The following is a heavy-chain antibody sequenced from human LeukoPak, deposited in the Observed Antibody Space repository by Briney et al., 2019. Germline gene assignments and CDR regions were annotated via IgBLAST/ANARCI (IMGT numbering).Heavy chain of an antibody. CDR3: ARHRPAAAGYYYYYMDV. Sequence: GESLKISCKGSGYSFTSYWIGWVRQMPGKGLEWMGIIYPGDSDTRYSPSFQGQVTIPADKSISTAYLQWSSLKASDTAMYYCARHRPAAAGYYYYYMDVWGKGTTVTVSS. CDR2: IYPGDSDT. V-gene: IGHV5-51*01. D-gene: IGHD2-2*01. CDR1: GYSFTSYW. J-gene: IGHJ6*03.